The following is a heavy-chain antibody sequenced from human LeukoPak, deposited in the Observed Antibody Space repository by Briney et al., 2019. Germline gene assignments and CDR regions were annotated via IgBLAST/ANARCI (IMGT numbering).Heavy chain of an antibody. D-gene: IGHD4-17*01. V-gene: IGHV4-4*07. Sequence: SETLSLTCTVSGGSISIYYWSWIRQPAGKGLEWIGRISSSGSTNYNPSLKSRVTMSVDTSKNQFSLKLSSVTAADTAVYYCARDRGPTVTRYFDYWGQGTLVTVSS. CDR1: GGSISIYY. CDR3: ARDRGPTVTRYFDY. CDR2: ISSSGST. J-gene: IGHJ4*02.